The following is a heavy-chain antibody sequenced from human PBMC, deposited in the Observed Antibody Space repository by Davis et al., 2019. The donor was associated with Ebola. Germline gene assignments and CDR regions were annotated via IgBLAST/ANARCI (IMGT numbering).Heavy chain of an antibody. CDR2: IYYSGST. CDR3: ARPGGGRYGMDV. Sequence: GSLRLSCTVSGGSISSSSYYWGWIRQPPGKGLELIGTIYYSGSTNYNPSLKSRVTISVDTSKNQFSLKLSSVTAADTAVYYCARPGGGRYGMDVWGQGTTVTVSS. CDR1: GGSISSSSYY. D-gene: IGHD2-15*01. J-gene: IGHJ6*02. V-gene: IGHV4-39*07.